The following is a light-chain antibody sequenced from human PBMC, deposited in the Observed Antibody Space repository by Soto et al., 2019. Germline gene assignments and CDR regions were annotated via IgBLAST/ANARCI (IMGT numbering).Light chain of an antibody. J-gene: IGKJ1*01. V-gene: IGKV3-20*01. Sequence: IGLTQSPGTLSLSPGERATLSCRASQSVSSNFLAWYQQKPGQAPRLLIYGASSRATGIPDRFSGSGSGTDFTLTISRLEPEDFAVYYCQQCGSSTWTFGQGTKVEIK. CDR1: QSVSSNF. CDR2: GAS. CDR3: QQCGSSTWT.